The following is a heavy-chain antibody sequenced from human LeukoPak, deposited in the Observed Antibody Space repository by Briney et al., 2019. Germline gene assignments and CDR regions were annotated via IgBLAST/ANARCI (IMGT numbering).Heavy chain of an antibody. D-gene: IGHD2-2*01. Sequence: GGSLRLSCAASGFTVSSYYMNWVRQAPGKGLEWVSAMYSGGSTFYGDSVKGRFTISRDNSMNTLYLQMNSLRVDDTAVYYCAREQVVVGRGYYGMDVWGQGTTVTVSS. V-gene: IGHV3-66*01. CDR2: MYSGGST. J-gene: IGHJ6*02. CDR3: AREQVVVGRGYYGMDV. CDR1: GFTVSSYY.